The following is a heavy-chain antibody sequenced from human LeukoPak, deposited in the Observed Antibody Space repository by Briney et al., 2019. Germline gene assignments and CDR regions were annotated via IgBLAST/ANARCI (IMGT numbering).Heavy chain of an antibody. J-gene: IGHJ4*02. D-gene: IGHD1-26*01. V-gene: IGHV4-30-4*01. Sequence: PSETLSLTCTVSGGSINGGDYYWTWIHQPPGKGLEWIGYIYYSGGTYYNPSLRSRLTISFDTSKNRVSLKLSSVTAADTAVYYCARDLVGATLPFDYWGQGTLVTVSS. CDR2: IYYSGGT. CDR3: ARDLVGATLPFDY. CDR1: GGSINGGDYY.